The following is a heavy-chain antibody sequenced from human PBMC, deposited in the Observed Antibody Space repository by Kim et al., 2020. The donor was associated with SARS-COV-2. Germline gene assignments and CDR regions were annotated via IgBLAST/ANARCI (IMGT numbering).Heavy chain of an antibody. D-gene: IGHD2-2*01. V-gene: IGHV4-34*01. Sequence: SETLSLTCAVYGGSFSGYYWSWIRQPPGKGLEWIGEINHSGSTNYNPSLKSRVTISVDTSKNQFSLKLSSVTAADTAVYYCARGGHIVVVPAVGEGWFDPWGQGTLVTVSS. CDR2: INHSGST. J-gene: IGHJ5*02. CDR3: ARGGHIVVVPAVGEGWFDP. CDR1: GGSFSGYY.